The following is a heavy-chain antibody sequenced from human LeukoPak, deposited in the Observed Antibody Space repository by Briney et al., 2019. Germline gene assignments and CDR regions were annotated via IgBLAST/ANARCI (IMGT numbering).Heavy chain of an antibody. CDR1: GFTFSSYA. J-gene: IGHJ3*02. V-gene: IGHV3-9*01. Sequence: GGSLRLSCAASGFTFSSYAMSWVRQAPGKGLEWVSGISWNSGSIGYADSVKGRFTISRDNAKNSLYLQMNSLRAEDTALYYCAKIGAPCGGDCYEAFDIWGQGTMVTVSS. D-gene: IGHD2-21*02. CDR2: ISWNSGSI. CDR3: AKIGAPCGGDCYEAFDI.